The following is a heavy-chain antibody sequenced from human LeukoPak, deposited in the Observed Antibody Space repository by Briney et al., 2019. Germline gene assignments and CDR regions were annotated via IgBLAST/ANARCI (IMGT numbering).Heavy chain of an antibody. D-gene: IGHD2-15*01. CDR3: ARDCSGGSCYSYYYYGMDV. CDR2: ISAYNGNT. J-gene: IGHJ6*04. CDR1: GYTFTSYG. V-gene: IGHV1-18*04. Sequence: ASVKVSCKASGYTFTSYGISWVRQAPGQGLEWMGWISAYNGNTNYAQKLQGRVTMTIDTSTSTAYMELRSLRSDDTAVYYCARDCSGGSCYSYYYYGMDVWGKGTTVTVSS.